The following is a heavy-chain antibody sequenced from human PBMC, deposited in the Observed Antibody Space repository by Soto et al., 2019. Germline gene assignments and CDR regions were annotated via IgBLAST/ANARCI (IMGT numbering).Heavy chain of an antibody. Sequence: GGSLRLSCAASGFTFSDYYMSWIRQAPGKGLEWVSHISSTGSSMYYVDSVRGRFIISRYNAKNSLYLEMNSLRAEDTAVYYCARGGVDFWSGYWGVDYWGQGTLVTVSS. J-gene: IGHJ4*02. CDR3: ARGGVDFWSGYWGVDY. D-gene: IGHD3-3*01. V-gene: IGHV3-11*01. CDR1: GFTFSDYY. CDR2: ISSTGSSM.